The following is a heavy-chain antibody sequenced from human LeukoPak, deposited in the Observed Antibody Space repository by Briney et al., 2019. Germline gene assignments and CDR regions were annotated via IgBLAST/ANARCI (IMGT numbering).Heavy chain of an antibody. CDR2: IYYSGST. CDR3: ARDSDTAIDY. D-gene: IGHD5-18*01. Sequence: SETLSLTCTVSGGSISSYYWSWVRQPPGKGLEWIGYIYYSGSTNYNPSLKSRVTISVDTSKNQFSLKLSSVTAADTAVYYCARDSDTAIDYWGQGTLVTVSS. CDR1: GGSISSYY. J-gene: IGHJ4*02. V-gene: IGHV4-59*01.